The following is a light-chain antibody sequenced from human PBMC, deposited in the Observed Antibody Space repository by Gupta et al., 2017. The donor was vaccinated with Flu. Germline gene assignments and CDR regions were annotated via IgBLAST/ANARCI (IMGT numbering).Light chain of an antibody. J-gene: IGKJ1*01. CDR2: AAS. CDR1: QGIRSD. CDR3: LQDYTYPWT. V-gene: IGKV1-6*01. Sequence: AIQMTQSPSPLSASVGDRVTITCRASQGIRSDLAWHQQKPGKAPKLLIYAASSLQSGVPSRFSGSGSGTEFTLTISSLQPEDVATYYCLQDYTYPWTFGQGTKVEIK.